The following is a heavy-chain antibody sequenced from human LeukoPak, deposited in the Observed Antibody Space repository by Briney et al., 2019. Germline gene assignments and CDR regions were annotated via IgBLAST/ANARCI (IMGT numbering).Heavy chain of an antibody. D-gene: IGHD2-21*01. CDR2: ISRSGSTT. CDR1: GFTFTDYA. V-gene: IGHV3-23*01. CDR3: ARGSIMLSV. J-gene: IGHJ4*02. Sequence: GGSLRLSCAATGFTFTDYAMSWVRQAQGKGLEWVSSISRSGSTTYYADSVKGRFTFSRDNSKNTLDLQMDNLRVEDTARYYCARGSIMLSVGGQGTLVTVTS.